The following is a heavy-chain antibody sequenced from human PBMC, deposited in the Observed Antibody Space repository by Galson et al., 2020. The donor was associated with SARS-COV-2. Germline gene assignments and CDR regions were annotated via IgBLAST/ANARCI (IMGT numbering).Heavy chain of an antibody. V-gene: IGHV3-30*18. J-gene: IGHJ6*02. D-gene: IGHD2-2*01. CDR3: AKEGIDCSSTSCYEGWVYYYDGMDV. CDR2: ISYDGSNK. Sequence: GGSLRLSCAASGFTFSSYGMHWVRQAPGKGLEWVAVISYDGSNKYYADSVKGRFTISRDNSKNTLYLQMNSLRAEDTAVYYCAKEGIDCSSTSCYEGWVYYYDGMDVWGQGTTVTVSS. CDR1: GFTFSSYG.